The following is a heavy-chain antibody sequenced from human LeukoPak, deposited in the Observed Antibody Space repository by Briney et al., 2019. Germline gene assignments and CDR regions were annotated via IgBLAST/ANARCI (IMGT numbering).Heavy chain of an antibody. CDR2: IIPTFGTA. D-gene: IGHD6-6*01. CDR3: ARDEYSSSPGGL. V-gene: IGHV1-69*05. Sequence: SVKVSCKASGGTFSSYAISWVRQAPGQGLEWMGGIIPTFGTANYAQKFQGRVTITTDESTSTAYMELSSLRSEDTAVYYCARDEYSSSPGGLWGQGTLVTVSS. CDR1: GGTFSSYA. J-gene: IGHJ4*02.